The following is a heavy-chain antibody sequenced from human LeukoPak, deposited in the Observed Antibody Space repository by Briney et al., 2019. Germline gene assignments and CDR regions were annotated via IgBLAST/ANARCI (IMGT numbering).Heavy chain of an antibody. CDR3: ARTPYGDYAFDI. D-gene: IGHD4-17*01. CDR1: GYTFTGYY. J-gene: IGHJ3*02. V-gene: IGHV1-18*04. CDR2: ISAYNGNT. Sequence: ASVKVSCKASGYTFTGYYMHWVRQAPGQGLEWMGWISAYNGNTNYAQKLQGRVTMTTDTSTSTAYMELRSLRSDDTAVYYCARTPYGDYAFDIWGQGTMVTVSS.